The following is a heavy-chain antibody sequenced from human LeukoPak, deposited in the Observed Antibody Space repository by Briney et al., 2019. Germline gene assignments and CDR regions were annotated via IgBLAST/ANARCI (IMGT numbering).Heavy chain of an antibody. Sequence: GGSLRLSCAASGFTFSSYWMHWVRQAPGKGLVWVSRISADGSSSTYADSVKGRFTISRDNSKNTLYLHMNGLRVEDTAIYYCAGDERWIQFNYWGQGTLVTVSS. CDR1: GFTFSSYW. CDR3: AGDERWIQFNY. D-gene: IGHD5-18*01. CDR2: ISADGSSS. V-gene: IGHV3-74*01. J-gene: IGHJ4*02.